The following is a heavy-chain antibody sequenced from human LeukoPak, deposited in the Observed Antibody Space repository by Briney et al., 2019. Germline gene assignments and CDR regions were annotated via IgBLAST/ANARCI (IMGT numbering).Heavy chain of an antibody. Sequence: GASVKVSCKASGYTFTGYYMHWVRQAPGQGIEWMGWINPNSGGTNYAQKFQGRVTMTRDTSISTAYMELSRLRSDDTAVYYCARVYDSSGYYPSGFDYWGQGTLVTVSS. V-gene: IGHV1-2*02. CDR2: INPNSGGT. CDR1: GYTFTGYY. J-gene: IGHJ4*02. CDR3: ARVYDSSGYYPSGFDY. D-gene: IGHD3-22*01.